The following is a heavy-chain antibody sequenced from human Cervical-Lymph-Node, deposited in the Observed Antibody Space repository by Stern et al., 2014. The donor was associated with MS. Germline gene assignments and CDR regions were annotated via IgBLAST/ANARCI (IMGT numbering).Heavy chain of an antibody. CDR3: ARDTSSPERSDW. CDR1: GFTVSRDY. D-gene: IGHD1-1*01. CDR2: ITNVGSS. Sequence: VQLVQSGGGVIQPGGSLRLSCTASGFTVSRDYMTWVRQAPGKGLEGVSLITNVGSSLYTASVNGRFTISRDDSKNTVDLHMTSLRAEDTAMYYCARDTSSPERSDWWGQGTLVTVSS. V-gene: IGHV3-53*01. J-gene: IGHJ4*02.